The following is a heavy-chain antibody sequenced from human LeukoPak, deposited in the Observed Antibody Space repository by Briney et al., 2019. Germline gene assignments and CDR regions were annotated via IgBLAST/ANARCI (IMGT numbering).Heavy chain of an antibody. Sequence: GGSLRLSCAASGFTFSSYAIHWVRQAPGKGLEWVAVISYDGSNKYYADSVKGRFTISRDNSKNTLYLQMNSLRAEDTAVYYCASVGIAAEGGFDYWGQGTLVTVSS. J-gene: IGHJ4*02. CDR3: ASVGIAAEGGFDY. V-gene: IGHV3-30-3*01. CDR2: ISYDGSNK. CDR1: GFTFSSYA. D-gene: IGHD6-13*01.